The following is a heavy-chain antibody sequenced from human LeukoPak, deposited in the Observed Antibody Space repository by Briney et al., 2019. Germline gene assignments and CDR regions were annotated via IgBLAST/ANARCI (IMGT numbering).Heavy chain of an antibody. J-gene: IGHJ5*02. CDR2: INHSGST. CDR3: ARGRYSYGYGNWFDP. V-gene: IGHV4-34*01. D-gene: IGHD5-18*01. CDR1: GGSFSGYY. Sequence: SETLSLTCAVYGGSFSGYYWSWIRQPPGKGLEWIGEINHSGSTNYNPSLKSRVTISVDTSKNQFSLKLSSVTAADTAVYYCARGRYSYGYGNWFDPWGQGTLVTVSS.